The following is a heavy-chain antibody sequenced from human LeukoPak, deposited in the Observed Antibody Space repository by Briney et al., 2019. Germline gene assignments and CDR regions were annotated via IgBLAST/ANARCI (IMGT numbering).Heavy chain of an antibody. J-gene: IGHJ2*01. V-gene: IGHV3-23*01. Sequence: GGSLSLSCAASGFTFSSCAMSWVRQAPGEGLEWVSAISGSGGSTYYADSVKGRFTISRDNSKNTLYLQMNSLRAEDTAVYYCARGDFWSGYWYFDLWGRGTLVTVSS. CDR1: GFTFSSCA. D-gene: IGHD3-3*01. CDR3: ARGDFWSGYWYFDL. CDR2: ISGSGGST.